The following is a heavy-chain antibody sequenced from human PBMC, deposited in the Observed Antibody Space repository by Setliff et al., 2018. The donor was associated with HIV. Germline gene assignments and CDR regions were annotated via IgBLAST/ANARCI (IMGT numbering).Heavy chain of an antibody. CDR3: ARDLLNYYDSSGHDY. CDR1: GGTFSSYA. Sequence: SVKVSCKASGGTFSSYAISWVRQAPGQGLEWMGGIIPILGIANYAQKFQGRVTITADESTSTAYMELSSLRSEDTAVYYCARDLLNYYDSSGHDYWGQGTRVTVS. D-gene: IGHD3-22*01. V-gene: IGHV1-69*10. J-gene: IGHJ4*02. CDR2: IIPILGIA.